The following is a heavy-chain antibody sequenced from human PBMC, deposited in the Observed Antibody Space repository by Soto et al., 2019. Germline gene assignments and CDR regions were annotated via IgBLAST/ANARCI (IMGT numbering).Heavy chain of an antibody. CDR3: ASRIYGGNTYYFDY. CDR2: ISSSGSTI. Sequence: GGSLRLSCAASGFTFSDYYMSWIRQAPGKGLEWVSYISSSGSTIYYADSVKGRFTISRDNAKNSLYLQMNSLRAEDTAVYYCASRIYGGNTYYFDYWGQGTLVTVSS. J-gene: IGHJ4*02. CDR1: GFTFSDYY. V-gene: IGHV3-11*01. D-gene: IGHD4-17*01.